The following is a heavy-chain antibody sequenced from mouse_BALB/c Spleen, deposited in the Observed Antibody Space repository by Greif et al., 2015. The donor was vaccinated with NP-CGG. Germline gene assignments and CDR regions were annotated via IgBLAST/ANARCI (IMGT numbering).Heavy chain of an antibody. Sequence: LVESGAELVKPGASVKLSCKASGYTFTSYYVYWVKQRPGQGLEWIGEINPSNGGTNFNEKFKSKATLTVDKSSSTAYMQLSSLTSEDSAVYYCTRSGYYFWFAYWGQGTLVTASA. CDR2: INPSNGGT. D-gene: IGHD2-3*01. CDR3: TRSGYYFWFAY. V-gene: IGHV1S81*02. J-gene: IGHJ3*01. CDR1: GYTFTSYY.